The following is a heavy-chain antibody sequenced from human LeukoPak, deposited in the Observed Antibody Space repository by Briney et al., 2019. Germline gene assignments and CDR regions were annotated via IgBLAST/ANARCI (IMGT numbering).Heavy chain of an antibody. J-gene: IGHJ3*02. V-gene: IGHV3-30*18. CDR1: GFTFSNYG. Sequence: PGRSLRLSCAASGFTFSNYGMHWVRQAPGKGLEWVAFISYDGSNKYYADSMKGRFTISRDNSKNTLYLQMNSLRAEDTTVYYCAKGMSSGWYVAFDIWGQGTMVTVSS. D-gene: IGHD6-19*01. CDR3: AKGMSSGWYVAFDI. CDR2: ISYDGSNK.